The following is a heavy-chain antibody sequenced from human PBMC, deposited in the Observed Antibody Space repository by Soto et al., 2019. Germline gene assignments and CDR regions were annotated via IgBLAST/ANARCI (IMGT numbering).Heavy chain of an antibody. V-gene: IGHV3-23*01. J-gene: IGHJ4*02. D-gene: IGHD3-16*01. Sequence: EVQLLESGGGLVQPGGSLRLSCAASGFTFSSYAMSWVRQATGKGLEWVSAISGSGGSTYYAVSVKGRFTISRDNSKNTRYLQMNSLRAENTAVYYCAKDPGVKLWESLFDYWGQGTLVTVSS. CDR3: AKDPGVKLWESLFDY. CDR2: ISGSGGST. CDR1: GFTFSSYA.